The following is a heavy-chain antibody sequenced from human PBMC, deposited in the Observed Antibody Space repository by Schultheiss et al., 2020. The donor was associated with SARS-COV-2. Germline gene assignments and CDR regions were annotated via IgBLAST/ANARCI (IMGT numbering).Heavy chain of an antibody. V-gene: IGHV3-49*04. CDR1: GFTFSSYA. CDR3: TSMVVAATPAFDI. J-gene: IGHJ3*02. Sequence: GGSLRLSCAASGFTFSSYAMHWVRQAPGKGLEWVGFIRSKAYGGTTEYAASVKGRFTISRDDSKSIAYLQMNSLKTEDTAVYYCTSMVVAATPAFDIWGQGTMVTVSS. D-gene: IGHD2-15*01. CDR2: IRSKAYGGTT.